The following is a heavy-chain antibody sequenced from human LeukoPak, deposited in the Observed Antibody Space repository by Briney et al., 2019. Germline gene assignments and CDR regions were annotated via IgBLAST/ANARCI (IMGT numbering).Heavy chain of an antibody. CDR1: GGSISSSSYY. D-gene: IGHD2-21*01. V-gene: IGHV4-61*01. J-gene: IGHJ3*02. CDR3: ARDDWTVDAFDI. CDR2: IYYSGST. Sequence: SETLSLTCTVSGGSISSSSYYWSWIRQPPGKGLEWIGYIYYSGSTNYHPSLKSRVTISVDTSKNQFSLKLSSVPAADTAVYYCARDDWTVDAFDIWGQGTMVTVSS.